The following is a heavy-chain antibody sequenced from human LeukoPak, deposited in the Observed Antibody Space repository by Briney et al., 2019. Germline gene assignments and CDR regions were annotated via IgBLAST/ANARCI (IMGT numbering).Heavy chain of an antibody. V-gene: IGHV3-30*02. CDR2: IRYDGSNK. Sequence: GGSLRLSCAASGFTFRNYDMHWVRQAPGKGLEWVAFIRYDGSNKYYADSVKGRFTISRDDSKNTLYLQMNSLRAEDTAVYYCAKEGEIAKFYGYFDYWGQGTLVTVSS. CDR3: AKEGEIAKFYGYFDY. D-gene: IGHD2/OR15-2a*01. J-gene: IGHJ4*02. CDR1: GFTFRNYD.